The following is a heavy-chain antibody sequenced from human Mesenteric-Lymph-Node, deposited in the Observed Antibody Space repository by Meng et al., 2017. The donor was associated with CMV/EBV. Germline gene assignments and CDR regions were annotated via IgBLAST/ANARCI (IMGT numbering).Heavy chain of an antibody. V-gene: IGHV3-23*03. CDR3: AKEHTYDFWGGYYDGYFDY. D-gene: IGHD3-3*01. J-gene: IGHJ4*02. CDR1: GFTFRSYA. CDR2: LYGDGTST. Sequence: GESLTISCEASGFTFRSYAMSWVRQAPGKGLEWVSTLYGDGTSTYYADSVKGRFTISRDTSKNTLYLQMNSLRAEDTAVYYCAKEHTYDFWGGYYDGYFDYWGQGTLVTVSS.